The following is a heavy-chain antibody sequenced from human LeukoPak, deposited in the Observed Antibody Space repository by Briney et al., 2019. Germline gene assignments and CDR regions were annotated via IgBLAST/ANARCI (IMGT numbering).Heavy chain of an antibody. CDR1: GFTFSTYN. D-gene: IGHD1-26*01. CDR2: ITSSSTYI. J-gene: IGHJ6*03. CDR3: ARDPYSGGYGDYYYYYMDL. Sequence: PGGSLRLSCAASGFTFSTYNMNWVRQAPGKGLESVSSITSSSTYIYYADSVKGRFTISRDNAKNSLYLQMNSLRAEDTAVYYCARDPYSGGYGDYYYYYMDLWGQGTTVTISS. V-gene: IGHV3-21*01.